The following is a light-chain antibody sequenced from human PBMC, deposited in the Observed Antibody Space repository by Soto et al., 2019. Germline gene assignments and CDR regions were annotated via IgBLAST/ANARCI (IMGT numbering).Light chain of an antibody. J-gene: IGLJ1*01. CDR1: SSDVGGYNF. V-gene: IGLV2-14*01. Sequence: QSALTQPASVSGSPGQSITISCTGTSSDVGGYNFVSWYQQHPGKAPKLMIYEVSNRPSGVSTRFSGSKSGNTASLSISGLQAEDGADYYCSSHTSSSTRVFGTGTKLTVL. CDR3: SSHTSSSTRV. CDR2: EVS.